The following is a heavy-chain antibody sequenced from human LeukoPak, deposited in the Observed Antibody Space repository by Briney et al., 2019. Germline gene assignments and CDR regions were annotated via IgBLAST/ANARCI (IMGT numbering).Heavy chain of an antibody. CDR1: GGSISGYY. CDR2: VYASGST. CDR3: AKSPSGRGGYNWFDP. Sequence: SETLSLTCTVSGGSISGYYWSWIRQPAGKGLEWIGRVYASGSTNYNPSLKSRVTMSIDTSKNQFSLNLSSVTAAETAVYYCAKSPSGRGGYNWFDPWGQGTLVTVSS. D-gene: IGHD3-16*01. J-gene: IGHJ5*02. V-gene: IGHV4-4*07.